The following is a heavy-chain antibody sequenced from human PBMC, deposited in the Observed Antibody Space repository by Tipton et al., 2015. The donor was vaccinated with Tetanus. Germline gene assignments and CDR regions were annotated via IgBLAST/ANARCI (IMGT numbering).Heavy chain of an antibody. CDR2: IYYSGST. CDR3: ARMGFTYGQVVY. V-gene: IGHV4-38-2*01. J-gene: IGHJ4*02. CDR1: GYSFSDYY. Sequence: LRLSCAGSGYSFSDYYMSWIRQAPGKGLEWVGSIYYSGSTFYHPSLQSRVTISVDTSKNQFSLRLSSVTAADTATYYCARMGFTYGQVVYWGQGTLVTVAS. D-gene: IGHD5-18*01.